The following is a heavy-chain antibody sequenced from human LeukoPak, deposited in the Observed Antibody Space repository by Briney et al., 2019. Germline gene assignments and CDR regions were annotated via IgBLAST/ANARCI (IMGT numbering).Heavy chain of an antibody. CDR2: ISPNSDEI. CDR1: GYTFTDYY. D-gene: IGHD2-21*02. V-gene: IGHV1-2*02. CDR3: ARVGMADCGGDCLGWFDP. J-gene: IGHJ5*02. Sequence: ASVNVSCKASGYTFTDYYMHWVRQAPGQGLEWMGWISPNSDEINYAQKFQGRVTMTRDTSISTAYMELSRLRSDDTAVYYCARVGMADCGGDCLGWFDPWGQGTLVTVSS.